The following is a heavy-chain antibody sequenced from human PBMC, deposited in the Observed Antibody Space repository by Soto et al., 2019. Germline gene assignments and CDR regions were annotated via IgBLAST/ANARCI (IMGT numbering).Heavy chain of an antibody. D-gene: IGHD3-16*01. CDR2: ISWDSGSI. CDR1: GFTFDDYA. J-gene: IGHJ3*02. Sequence: EVQLVESGGGLVQPGRSLRLSCAASGFTFDDYAMHWVRHAPGKGLEWVSGISWDSGSIGYAESVKGRFTISRDNAKNSLSLQMNSLRAEDTALYYCAKVRATYDYIWGSYLGACDIGGQGTMVTVSS. CDR3: AKVRATYDYIWGSYLGACDI. V-gene: IGHV3-9*01.